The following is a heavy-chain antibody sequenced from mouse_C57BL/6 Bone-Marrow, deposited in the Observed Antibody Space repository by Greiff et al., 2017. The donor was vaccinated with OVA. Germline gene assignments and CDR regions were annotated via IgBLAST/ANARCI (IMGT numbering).Heavy chain of an antibody. J-gene: IGHJ4*01. CDR3: ARHGSSPYYAMDY. Sequence: QVQLQQSGAELAKPGASVKLSCKASGYTFTSYWMHWVKQRPGQGLEWVGYINPSSGYTKYNQKFKDKATLTADKSSSTAYMQLSSLTYEDSAVYYCARHGSSPYYAMDYWGQGTSVTVSS. CDR2: INPSSGYT. D-gene: IGHD1-1*01. CDR1: GYTFTSYW. V-gene: IGHV1-7*01.